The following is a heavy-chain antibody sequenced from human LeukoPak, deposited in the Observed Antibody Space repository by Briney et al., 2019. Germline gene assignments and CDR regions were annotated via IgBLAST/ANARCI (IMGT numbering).Heavy chain of an antibody. D-gene: IGHD3-10*01. CDR3: ARGRLVRGVIILGWFDP. CDR2: INPNSGGT. V-gene: IGHV1-2*02. CDR1: GYTFTGYY. J-gene: IGHJ5*02. Sequence: AASVKVSCKASGYTFTGYYMHWVRQAPGQGLEWMGWINPNSGGTNYAQKFQGRVTMTRDTSISTAYMELSRLRSDDTAVYYCARGRLVRGVIILGWFDPWGQGTLVTVSS.